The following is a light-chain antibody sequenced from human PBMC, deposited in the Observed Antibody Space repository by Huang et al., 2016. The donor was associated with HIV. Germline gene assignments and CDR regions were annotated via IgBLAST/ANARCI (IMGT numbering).Light chain of an antibody. J-gene: IGKJ2*01. CDR1: QSIDKN. CDR3: QQSYRPPRT. V-gene: IGKV1-39*01. Sequence: DIQMTQSPSSLSASVGDRVTITCRVCQSIDKNLHWHQQKPGKAPKLLISATSNLHSGGPSRFSGSGSATDCTLTISSLQAEDSATYYCQQSYRPPRTFGQGTQLEI. CDR2: ATS.